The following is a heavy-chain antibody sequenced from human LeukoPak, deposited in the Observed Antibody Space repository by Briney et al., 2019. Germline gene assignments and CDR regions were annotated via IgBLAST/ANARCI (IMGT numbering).Heavy chain of an antibody. CDR1: GFTFRSYA. V-gene: IGHV3-23*01. CDR2: ISGSGGIT. Sequence: GGSLRLSCAASGFTFRSYAMSWVRQAPGKGLEWVSGISGSGGITYYAESLRGRSTISRDNSKNTLYLQMNSLRAEDTAMYYCAKVPTDYENSGPVDWGQGTLVADPS. CDR3: AKVPTDYENSGPVD. D-gene: IGHD3-22*01. J-gene: IGHJ4*02.